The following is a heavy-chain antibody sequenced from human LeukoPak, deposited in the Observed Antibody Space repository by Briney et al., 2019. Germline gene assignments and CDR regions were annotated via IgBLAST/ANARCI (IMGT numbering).Heavy chain of an antibody. CDR3: ARLGIAAAGSLDY. CDR2: IRQDGSQK. CDR1: GFTFSSYW. V-gene: IGHV3-7*01. Sequence: GGSLRLSCAASGFTFSSYWMSWVRQAPGKGLEWVATIRQDGSQKYYVDSVKGRFTISRDNAKNSLYLQMNSLRAEDTAVYYCARLGIAAAGSLDYWGQGTLVTVSS. D-gene: IGHD6-13*01. J-gene: IGHJ4*02.